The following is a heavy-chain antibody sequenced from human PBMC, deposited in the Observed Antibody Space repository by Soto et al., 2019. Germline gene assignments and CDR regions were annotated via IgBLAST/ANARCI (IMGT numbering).Heavy chain of an antibody. Sequence: SETLSLTCSFSGYSISSGNSWSWVRQPPGKGLEWIGQISHRGSTSYNSSLKSRVTISLDKSTNHFFLEVRSVTAADTAMYYCTRTRVPMEKDYRYFDYWGQGTLVTVSS. J-gene: IGHJ4*02. V-gene: IGHV4-4*02. CDR1: GYSISSGNS. CDR3: TRTRVPMEKDYRYFDY. CDR2: ISHRGST. D-gene: IGHD3-16*02.